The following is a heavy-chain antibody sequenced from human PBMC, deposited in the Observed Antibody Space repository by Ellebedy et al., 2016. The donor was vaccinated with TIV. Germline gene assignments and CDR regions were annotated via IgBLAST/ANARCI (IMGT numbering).Heavy chain of an antibody. V-gene: IGHV3-13*01. CDR1: GFSLTGSD. D-gene: IGHD3-10*01. J-gene: IGHJ2*01. Sequence: GESLKISCAASGFSLTGSDLHWVRRPAGKGLAWVSASGAAGDTYYPDYVRGRFTIARESAKNSFYLQMNSLTAGDTAVYYCARGGPGGDNWFFGLWGRGTRVTVSS. CDR2: SGAAGDT. CDR3: ARGGPGGDNWFFGL.